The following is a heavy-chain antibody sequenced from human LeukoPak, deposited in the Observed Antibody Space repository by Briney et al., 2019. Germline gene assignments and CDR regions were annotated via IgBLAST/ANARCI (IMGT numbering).Heavy chain of an antibody. CDR1: GFTFSSYA. D-gene: IGHD3-22*01. CDR3: AREYYYDSSGYYNPVDY. J-gene: IGHJ4*02. Sequence: GGSLRLSCAAFGFTFSSYAMHWVRQAPGKGLEWVAVISYDGSNKYYADSVKGRFTISRDNSKNTLYLQMNSLRAEDTAVYYCAREYYYDSSGYYNPVDYWGQGTLVTVSS. CDR2: ISYDGSNK. V-gene: IGHV3-30-3*01.